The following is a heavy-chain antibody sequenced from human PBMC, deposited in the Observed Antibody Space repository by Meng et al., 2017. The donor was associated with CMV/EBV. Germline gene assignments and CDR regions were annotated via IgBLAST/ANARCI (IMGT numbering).Heavy chain of an antibody. CDR2: MNPNSGNT. Sequence: ASVKVSCKASGYTFTSHDINWVRQATGQGLEWMGWMNPNSGNTGYAQKFQGRVTMTRNTSISTAYMELSSLRSEDTAVYYCARAPSPLYCSSTSCYTGGMDVWGQGTTVTVSS. J-gene: IGHJ6*02. V-gene: IGHV1-8*01. CDR3: ARAPSPLYCSSTSCYTGGMDV. D-gene: IGHD2-2*02. CDR1: GYTFTSHD.